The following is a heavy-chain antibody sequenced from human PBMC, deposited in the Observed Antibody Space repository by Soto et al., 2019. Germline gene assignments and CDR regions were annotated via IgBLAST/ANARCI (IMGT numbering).Heavy chain of an antibody. CDR3: ARERGGYYYYYGMDV. J-gene: IGHJ6*02. Sequence: GGSLRLSCAASGFTFSSYWMSWVRQAPGKGLEWVANIKQDGSEKYYVDSVKGRFTISRDNAKNSLYLQMNSLRAEDTAVYYCARERGGYYYYYGMDVWGQGTTVTVSS. D-gene: IGHD2-15*01. V-gene: IGHV3-7*01. CDR1: GFTFSSYW. CDR2: IKQDGSEK.